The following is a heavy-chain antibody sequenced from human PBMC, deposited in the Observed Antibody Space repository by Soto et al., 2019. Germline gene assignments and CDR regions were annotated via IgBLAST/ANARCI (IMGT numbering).Heavy chain of an antibody. CDR3: ARERWEGVAGTRNYYYYGMDV. CDR2: IYYSGST. D-gene: IGHD6-19*01. CDR1: GGSISSGGYY. J-gene: IGHJ6*02. Sequence: PSETLSLTCTVSGGSISSGGYYWSWIRQHPGKGLEWIGYIYYSGSTYYNPSLKSRVTISVDTSKNQFSLKLSSVTAADTAVYYCARERWEGVAGTRNYYYYGMDVWGQGTTVTVSS. V-gene: IGHV4-31*03.